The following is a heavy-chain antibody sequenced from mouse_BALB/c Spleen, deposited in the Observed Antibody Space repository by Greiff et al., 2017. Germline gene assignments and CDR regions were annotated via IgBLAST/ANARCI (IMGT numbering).Heavy chain of an antibody. CDR3: TRDQRRGYFDY. Sequence: EVQLVESGGGLVKPGGSLKLSCAASGFTFSSYTMSWVRQTPEKRLEWVATISSGGSYTYYPDSVKGRFTISRDNAKNTLYLQMSSLKSEDTAMYYCTRDQRRGYFDYWGQGTTLTVSS. CDR1: GFTFSSYT. V-gene: IGHV5-6-4*01. J-gene: IGHJ2*01. CDR2: ISSGGSYT.